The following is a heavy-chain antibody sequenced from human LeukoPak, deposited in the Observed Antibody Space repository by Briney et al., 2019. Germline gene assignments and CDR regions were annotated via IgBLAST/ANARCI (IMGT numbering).Heavy chain of an antibody. CDR3: AREGVGGFDS. Sequence: GRSLRLSCAASGFTFSSYGMHWVRQAPGKGLEWVAVISYDGSNKYYADSVKGRFTISRDNSKNTLYLQMNSLRAEDTAVYYCAREGVGGFDSWGQGTLVTVSS. V-gene: IGHV3-30*03. CDR2: ISYDGSNK. CDR1: GFTFSSYG. J-gene: IGHJ5*01. D-gene: IGHD3-10*01.